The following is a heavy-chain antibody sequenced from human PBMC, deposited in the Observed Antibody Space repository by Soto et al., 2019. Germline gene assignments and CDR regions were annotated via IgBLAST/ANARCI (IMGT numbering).Heavy chain of an antibody. CDR3: ASEGKADSVKGGFDN. Sequence: QVQLVESVGGVAQPGRSLRLSCAASGFRFSSYGMNWVRQSPGKRLEWVAVIWYDGRNKFYGNSVKGRFTISRDNSSNTLYLQMNRLREEDRGVWYCASEGKADSVKGGFDNWGQGTVVTVSS. CDR1: GFRFSSYG. J-gene: IGHJ4*02. V-gene: IGHV3-33*01. CDR2: IWYDGRNK. D-gene: IGHD3-22*01.